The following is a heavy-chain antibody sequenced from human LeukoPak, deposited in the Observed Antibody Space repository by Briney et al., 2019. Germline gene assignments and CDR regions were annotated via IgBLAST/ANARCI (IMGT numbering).Heavy chain of an antibody. CDR3: ARLPQGKGGPGLGELSLDY. D-gene: IGHD3-16*02. CDR1: GYTFTSYA. V-gene: IGHV7-4-1*02. J-gene: IGHJ4*02. Sequence: ASVKVSCKASGYTFTSYAMNWVRQAPGQGLEWMGWINTNTGNPTYAQGFTGRFVFSLDTSVSTAYLQISSLKAEDTAVYYCARLPQGKGGPGLGELSLDYWGQGTLVTVSS. CDR2: INTNTGNP.